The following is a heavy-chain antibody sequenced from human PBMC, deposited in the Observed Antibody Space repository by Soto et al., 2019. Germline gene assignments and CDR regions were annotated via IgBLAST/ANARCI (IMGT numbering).Heavy chain of an antibody. CDR3: ASRGYCSSTSCYVDYYYYTDV. CDR1: GFTFSSYA. J-gene: IGHJ6*03. CDR2: ISGSGGST. Sequence: GGSLRLSCAASGFTFSSYAMSWVRQAPGKGLEWVSAISGSGGSTYYADSVKGRFTISRDNSKNTLYLQMNSLRAEDTAVYYCASRGYCSSTSCYVDYYYYTDVWGKGTTVTVSS. V-gene: IGHV3-23*01. D-gene: IGHD2-2*03.